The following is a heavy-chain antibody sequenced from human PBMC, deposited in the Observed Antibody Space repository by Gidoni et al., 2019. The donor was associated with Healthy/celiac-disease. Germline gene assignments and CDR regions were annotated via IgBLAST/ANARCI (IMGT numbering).Heavy chain of an antibody. CDR1: GFTFADYA. D-gene: IGHD6-6*01. Sequence: EVQLVESGGGLVQPGRSLRLSCAASGFTFADYAMHWVRQAPGKGLEWVSGISWNSGSIGYADSVKGRFTISRDNAKNSLYLQMNSLRAEDTALYYCAKDSSSSPPRWYFDLWGRGTLVTVSS. CDR3: AKDSSSSPPRWYFDL. J-gene: IGHJ2*01. CDR2: ISWNSGSI. V-gene: IGHV3-9*01.